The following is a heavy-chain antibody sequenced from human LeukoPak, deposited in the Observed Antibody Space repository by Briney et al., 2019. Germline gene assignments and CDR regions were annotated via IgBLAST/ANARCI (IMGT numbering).Heavy chain of an antibody. V-gene: IGHV7-4-1*02. CDR2: INTNTGNP. D-gene: IGHD1-26*01. CDR3: ARAKGATRYNWFDP. J-gene: IGHJ5*02. CDR1: GYTFTSYA. Sequence: GASVKVSCKASGYTFTSYAMNWVRQAPGQGLEWMGRINTNTGNPTYAQGFTGRFVFSLDTSVSTAYLQISSLKAEDTAVYYCARAKGATRYNWFDPWGQGTLVTVSS.